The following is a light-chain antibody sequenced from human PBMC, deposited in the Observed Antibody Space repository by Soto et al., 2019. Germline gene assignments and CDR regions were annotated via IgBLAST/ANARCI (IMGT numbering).Light chain of an antibody. CDR1: QSISRY. Sequence: DIQMTQSPSSLSASVGDRITITCRASQSISRYLNWYQHKPGKAPKLRINAASSLERGVPSRFSGGGSGTDFTLNISSLQPDDFATYYCQQNYRATPWTFGQGTKVDIK. J-gene: IGKJ1*01. V-gene: IGKV1-39*01. CDR3: QQNYRATPWT. CDR2: AAS.